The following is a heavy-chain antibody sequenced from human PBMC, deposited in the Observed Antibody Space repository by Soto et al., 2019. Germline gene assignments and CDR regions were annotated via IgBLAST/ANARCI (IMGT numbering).Heavy chain of an antibody. CDR1: GGTSSSYA. D-gene: IGHD3-16*01. CDR2: IIPIFGTA. V-gene: IGHV1-69*13. Sequence: SVKVSCKASGGTSSSYAISWVRQAPGQRLEWMGGIIPIFGTANYAQKFQGRVTITADESTSTAYMELSSLRSEDTAVYYCARSYGSTTENYYYYGMDVWGQGTTVTVSS. J-gene: IGHJ6*02. CDR3: ARSYGSTTENYYYYGMDV.